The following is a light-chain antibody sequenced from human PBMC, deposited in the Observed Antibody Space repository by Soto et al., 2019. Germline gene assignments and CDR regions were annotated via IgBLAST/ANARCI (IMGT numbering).Light chain of an antibody. Sequence: QSALTQPASVSGSPGQSITISCTATSSDVGGYNYVSWYQQHPGKAPKLMIYDVSNRPSGVSNRFSGSKSGSTASLTISGLQAEDETDYYCSSYTSSNTVVFGGGTKLTVL. J-gene: IGLJ3*02. V-gene: IGLV2-14*01. CDR1: SSDVGGYNY. CDR3: SSYTSSNTVV. CDR2: DVS.